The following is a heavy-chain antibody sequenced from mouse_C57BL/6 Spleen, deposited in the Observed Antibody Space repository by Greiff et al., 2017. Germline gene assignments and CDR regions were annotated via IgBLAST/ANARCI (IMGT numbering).Heavy chain of an antibody. D-gene: IGHD4-1*01. CDR1: GYTFTSYW. CDR3: ARKTGTDYYAMDY. V-gene: IGHV1-59*01. J-gene: IGHJ4*01. Sequence: QVQLQQPGAELVRPGTSVKLSCKASGYTFTSYWMHWVKQRPGQGLEWIGVIGPSASYTNYNQKLKGKATLTLDTSSSTAYMQLSILTAEDSAVDYCARKTGTDYYAMDYWGQGTSVTVSS. CDR2: IGPSASYT.